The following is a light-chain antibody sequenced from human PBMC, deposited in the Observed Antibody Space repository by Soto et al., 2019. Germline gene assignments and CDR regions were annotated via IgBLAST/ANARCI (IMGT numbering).Light chain of an antibody. Sequence: EIVMTQSPATLSVSPGERATLSCRASQSVSSNLAWYQQKPGQAPRLLIYGASTMATGIPARFSGSGSWTEVTLTISSLQYEDFAVYYCQQYNNWPSYTFGQGTKLEIK. CDR2: GAS. CDR1: QSVSSN. V-gene: IGKV3-15*01. CDR3: QQYNNWPSYT. J-gene: IGKJ2*01.